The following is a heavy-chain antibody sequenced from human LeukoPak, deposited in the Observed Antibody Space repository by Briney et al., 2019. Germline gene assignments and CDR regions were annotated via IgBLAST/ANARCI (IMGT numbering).Heavy chain of an antibody. D-gene: IGHD2-15*01. J-gene: IGHJ6*04. CDR3: TRSLYV. V-gene: IGHV3-7*01. CDR2: IKEDGSEK. CDR1: GFTFSSYG. Sequence: PGGSLRLSCAASGFTFSSYGMSWVRQAPGKGLEWVANIKEDGSEKYYVDSVKGRFTISRDNAKNSLSLQMNSLRAEDTAVYYCTRSLYVWGKGTTVTVSS.